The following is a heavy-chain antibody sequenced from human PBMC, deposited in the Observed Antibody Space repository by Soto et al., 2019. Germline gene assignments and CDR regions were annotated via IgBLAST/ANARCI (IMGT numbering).Heavy chain of an antibody. CDR3: ARTDYLFSTLTHSYDD. D-gene: IGHD3-16*01. V-gene: IGHV1-2*02. Sequence: GPSVKVSWEASGYSFAGYYVSWARQAPGQGLEWMGWINPDNGVPNYAQKFQGRVTLSRDTSINTAYMELSRLTSDDTAMYYCARTDYLFSTLTHSYDDWGQGSLVTVSS. CDR1: GYSFAGYY. J-gene: IGHJ4*02. CDR2: INPDNGVP.